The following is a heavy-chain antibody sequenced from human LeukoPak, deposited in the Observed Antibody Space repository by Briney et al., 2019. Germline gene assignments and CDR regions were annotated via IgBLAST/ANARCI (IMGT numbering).Heavy chain of an antibody. CDR3: AIDYGSGSYTPTTFDY. CDR2: IIPIFGTA. D-gene: IGHD3-10*01. Sequence: SVKVSRKASGGTFSSYAISWVRQAPGQGLEWMGGIIPIFGTANYAQKFQGRVTITADESTSTAYMELSSLRSEDTAVYYCAIDYGSGSYTPTTFDYWGQGTLVTVSS. J-gene: IGHJ4*02. CDR1: GGTFSSYA. V-gene: IGHV1-69*13.